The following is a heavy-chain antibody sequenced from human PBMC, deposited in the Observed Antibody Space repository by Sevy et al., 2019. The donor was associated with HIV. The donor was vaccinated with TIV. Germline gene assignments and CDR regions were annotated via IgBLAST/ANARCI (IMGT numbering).Heavy chain of an antibody. CDR2: LSFGCGEI. Sequence: GGSLRLSCAASGFTFSKYSMSWVRQPPGKGLEWVSTLSFGCGEINYADSVKGRFTFSRDNSKSSVYLQMKNLRPEDTAVYYCAREGCTKPHDYWGQGTLVTVSS. D-gene: IGHD2-8*01. CDR3: AREGCTKPHDY. CDR1: GFTFSKYS. J-gene: IGHJ4*02. V-gene: IGHV3-23*01.